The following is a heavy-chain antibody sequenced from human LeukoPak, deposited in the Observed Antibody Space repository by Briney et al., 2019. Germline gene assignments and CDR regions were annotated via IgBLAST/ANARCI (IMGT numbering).Heavy chain of an antibody. CDR2: IRGSGDNT. D-gene: IGHD3-10*01. CDR1: GFTFSNYA. J-gene: IGHJ4*02. V-gene: IGHV3-23*01. CDR3: ARGGGYGSGTYYNFDY. Sequence: GSLRLSCAASGFTFSNYAMNWVRQAPGKGLGWVSTIRGSGDNTNFADSVKGRFTISRDNSKNTLYLEMNSLRAEDTAVYYCARGGGYGSGTYYNFDYWGQGTLVTVSS.